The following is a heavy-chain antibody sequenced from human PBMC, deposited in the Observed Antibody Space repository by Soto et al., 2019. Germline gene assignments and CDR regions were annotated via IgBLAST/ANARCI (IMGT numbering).Heavy chain of an antibody. Sequence: GGSLRLSCAASGFTFSGSAMHWVRQASGKGLEWVGRIRSKANSYATAYAASVKGRFTISRDDSKNTAYLQMNSLKTEDTAVYYCTTLVAVAGDYWGQGTLVTVSS. V-gene: IGHV3-73*01. CDR1: GFTFSGSA. J-gene: IGHJ4*02. D-gene: IGHD6-19*01. CDR3: TTLVAVAGDY. CDR2: IRSKANSYAT.